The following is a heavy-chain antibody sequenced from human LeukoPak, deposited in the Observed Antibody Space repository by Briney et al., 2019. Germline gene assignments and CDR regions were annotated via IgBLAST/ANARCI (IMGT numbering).Heavy chain of an antibody. CDR1: GFTFSSYA. Sequence: GGSLRLSCAASGFTFSSYAMSWVRQAPGKGLEWVSAISGSGGSTYYADSVKGRFTISRDNSKNTLYLQMNSLSAEDTAIYYCAKSCGGTCYSDFDFWGQGTLVTVSS. D-gene: IGHD2-21*02. CDR3: AKSCGGTCYSDFDF. CDR2: ISGSGGST. V-gene: IGHV3-23*01. J-gene: IGHJ4*02.